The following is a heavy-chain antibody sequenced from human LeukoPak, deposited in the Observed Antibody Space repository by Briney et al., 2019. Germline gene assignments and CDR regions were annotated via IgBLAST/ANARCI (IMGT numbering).Heavy chain of an antibody. J-gene: IGHJ5*02. CDR2: MNPNSGNT. D-gene: IGHD3-10*01. V-gene: IGHV1-8*01. CDR1: GYTFTSYD. CDR3: ARGKRILLFGELLYPLDP. Sequence: ASVKVSCKASGYTFTSYDINWVRQATGQGLEWMGWMNPNSGNTGYAQKFQGRVTMTRNTSISTAYMELSSLRSEDTAVYYCARGKRILLFGELLYPLDPWGQGTLVSVSS.